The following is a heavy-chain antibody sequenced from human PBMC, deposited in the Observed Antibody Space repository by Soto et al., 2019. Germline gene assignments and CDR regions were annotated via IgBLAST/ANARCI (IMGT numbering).Heavy chain of an antibody. J-gene: IGHJ3*02. Sequence: GGSLRLSCAASGFTFSSYGMHWVRQAPGKGLEWVAVIWYDGSNKYYADSVKGRYTISRDDSKNTVYLQMNSLGAEDTAVYYCTRDPLIAVAAYDAFDIWGQGTSVTVAS. CDR3: TRDPLIAVAAYDAFDI. D-gene: IGHD6-19*01. CDR1: GFTFSSYG. CDR2: IWYDGSNK. V-gene: IGHV3-33*01.